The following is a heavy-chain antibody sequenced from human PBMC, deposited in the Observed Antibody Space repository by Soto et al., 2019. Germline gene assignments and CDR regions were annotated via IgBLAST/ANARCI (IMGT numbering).Heavy chain of an antibody. CDR3: AKQRADYGSGADTFYFDS. Sequence: EVQLLESGGGLVQPGGSLRLSCTVSGVTFSNYAMNWVRQAPGKGLEWVSSLSGSGGTTYYADSVKGRFIISRDNSKNTLYLLMNSLRAEDTALYYCAKQRADYGSGADTFYFDSWDQGARVTVSS. J-gene: IGHJ4*02. D-gene: IGHD3-10*01. V-gene: IGHV3-23*01. CDR1: GVTFSNYA. CDR2: LSGSGGTT.